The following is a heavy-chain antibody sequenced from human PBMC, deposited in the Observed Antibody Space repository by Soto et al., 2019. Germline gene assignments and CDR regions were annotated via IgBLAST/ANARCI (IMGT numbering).Heavy chain of an antibody. V-gene: IGHV1-69*12. CDR1: GGTFSSYA. Sequence: QVQLVQSGAAVKKPGSSVKVSCKASGGTFSSYAISWVRQAPGQGLEWMGGIIPIFGTANYAQKFQGRVTITADESTSTAYLELSSLRSEDTAVYYCARDGMVVAATGGYYGMDVWGQGTTVTVSS. CDR2: IIPIFGTA. CDR3: ARDGMVVAATGGYYGMDV. D-gene: IGHD2-15*01. J-gene: IGHJ6*02.